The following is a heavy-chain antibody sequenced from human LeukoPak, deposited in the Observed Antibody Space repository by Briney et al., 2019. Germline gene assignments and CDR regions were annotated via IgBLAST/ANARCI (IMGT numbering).Heavy chain of an antibody. D-gene: IGHD1-26*01. CDR3: AKDKYSGSYSGYYYMDV. V-gene: IGHV3-7*01. CDR1: GFTFSSYW. J-gene: IGHJ6*03. CDR2: IKQDGSEK. Sequence: GGSLRLSCAASGFTFSSYWMSWVRQAPGKGLEWVANIKQDGSEKYYVDSVKGRFTISRDNAKNSLYLRMNSLRAEDTAVYYCAKDKYSGSYSGYYYMDVWGKGTTVTVSS.